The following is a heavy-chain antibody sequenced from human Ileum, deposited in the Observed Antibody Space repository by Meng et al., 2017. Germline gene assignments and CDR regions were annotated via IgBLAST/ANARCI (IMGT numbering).Heavy chain of an antibody. Sequence: GESLKISCVASRFTFSGYWMSWVRQAPGKGLEWVANIRQDGYETHYVESVEGRFTISRDNTKNSLYLQMNSLTADDTALYYCARDGGTDWFDPWGQGTLVTVSS. V-gene: IGHV3-7*01. CDR1: RFTFSGYW. J-gene: IGHJ5*02. CDR2: IRQDGYET. CDR3: ARDGGTDWFDP. D-gene: IGHD1-1*01.